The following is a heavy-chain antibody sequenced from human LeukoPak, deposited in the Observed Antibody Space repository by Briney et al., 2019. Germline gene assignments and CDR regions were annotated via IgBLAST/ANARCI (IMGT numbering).Heavy chain of an antibody. D-gene: IGHD3-10*01. CDR1: GFTFSSYS. CDR2: INSDASST. CDR3: ARDRFYIPDV. J-gene: IGHJ6*04. Sequence: PGGSLRLSCSASGFTFSSYSMTWVRQAPGKGLVWVSLINSDASSTTYADSVKCRFTISRDNAKNTVYLQMNSLRPEDTAVYYCARDRFYIPDVWGKGTTVTVSS. V-gene: IGHV3-74*03.